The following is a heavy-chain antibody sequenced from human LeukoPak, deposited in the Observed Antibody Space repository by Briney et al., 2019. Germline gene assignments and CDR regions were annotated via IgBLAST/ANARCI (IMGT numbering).Heavy chain of an antibody. D-gene: IGHD5-18*01. CDR2: INPSGGST. J-gene: IGHJ4*02. Sequence: ASVNVSCKASGYTFTSYYMHWVRQAPGQGLEWMGIINPSGGSTSYAQKFQGRVTMTRDTSTSTVYMELSSLRSEDTAVYYCARVDMRTAMDKWGQGTLVTVSS. V-gene: IGHV1-46*01. CDR1: GYTFTSYY. CDR3: ARVDMRTAMDK.